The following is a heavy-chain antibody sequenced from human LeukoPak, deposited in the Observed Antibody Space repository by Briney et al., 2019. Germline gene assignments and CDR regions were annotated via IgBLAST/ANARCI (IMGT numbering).Heavy chain of an antibody. Sequence: ASVKVSCKTSSYTLNSYGISWVRQAPGQGLEWMGWISGYNGNINYAQKFQGRVIMTTDTSTSTAYMELRSLRSEDTAVYYCARQVYDFWSGRNYYGMDVWGQGTTVTVSS. CDR2: ISGYNGNI. V-gene: IGHV1-18*01. CDR3: ARQVYDFWSGRNYYGMDV. J-gene: IGHJ6*02. CDR1: SYTLNSYG. D-gene: IGHD3-3*01.